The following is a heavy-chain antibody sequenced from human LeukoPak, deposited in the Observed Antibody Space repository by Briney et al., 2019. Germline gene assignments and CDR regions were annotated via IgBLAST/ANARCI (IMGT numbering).Heavy chain of an antibody. V-gene: IGHV1-8*01. CDR3: ARGHTEGYDILTGSN. J-gene: IGHJ4*02. CDR2: MNPNSGDT. D-gene: IGHD3-9*01. Sequence: ASVKVSCKTSGDTFTSYDINWVRQATGQGLEWMGFMNPNSGDTGYAQKFQGRVTMTRNTSIRTAYMELSSLRSDDTAVYYCARGHTEGYDILTGSNWGQGTLVTVSS. CDR1: GDTFTSYD.